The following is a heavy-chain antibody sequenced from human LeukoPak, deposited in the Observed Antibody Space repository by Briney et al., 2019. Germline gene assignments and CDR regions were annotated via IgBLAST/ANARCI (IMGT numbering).Heavy chain of an antibody. Sequence: SETLSLTCAVYVGSFSGYYWSWIRQPPGKGLEWIGEIDHSGSTIYNPSLESRVTISQDTSKNQFSLKLSSVTAADTAVYYCARKLDRSTRHYYYMDVWGKGTTVTVSS. V-gene: IGHV4-34*01. CDR1: VGSFSGYY. D-gene: IGHD3/OR15-3a*01. CDR3: ARKLDRSTRHYYYMDV. CDR2: IDHSGST. J-gene: IGHJ6*03.